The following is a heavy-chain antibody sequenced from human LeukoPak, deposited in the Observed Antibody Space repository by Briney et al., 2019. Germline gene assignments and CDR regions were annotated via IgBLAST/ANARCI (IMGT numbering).Heavy chain of an antibody. V-gene: IGHV4-59*05. CDR1: EFSVGSNY. D-gene: IGHD3-22*01. CDR2: IYYSGNT. CDR3: ALSRITMIGLNGAFDI. J-gene: IGHJ3*02. Sequence: PGGSLRLSCAASEFSVGSNYMTWVRQAPGKGLEWIGSIYYSGNTYYNASLKSQVSISIDTSKNQFSLRLTSVTAADTAVYYCALSRITMIGLNGAFDIWGQGTMVTVSS.